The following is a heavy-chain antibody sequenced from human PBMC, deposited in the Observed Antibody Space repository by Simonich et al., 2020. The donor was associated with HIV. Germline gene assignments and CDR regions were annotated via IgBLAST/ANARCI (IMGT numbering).Heavy chain of an antibody. V-gene: IGHV1-2*06. CDR3: ATHGPGSYSSALDI. CDR1: GYTFTNYY. CDR2: LNPNNGGT. D-gene: IGHD1-26*01. Sequence: QVHLVQSGAEVKKPGASVKVSCKASGYTFTNYYITWVRQAPGQGLEWMGRLNPNNGGTDYPQKFQGRVTMTRDTSISTAYMELNRLKSDDTAIYYCATHGPGSYSSALDIWGQGTMVTVSS. J-gene: IGHJ3*02.